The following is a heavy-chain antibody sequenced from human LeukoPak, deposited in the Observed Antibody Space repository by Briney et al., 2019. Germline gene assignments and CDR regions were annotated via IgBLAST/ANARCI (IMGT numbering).Heavy chain of an antibody. J-gene: IGHJ5*02. CDR1: GFTFTTYW. Sequence: GGSLRLSCAASGFTFTTYWMGWVRQAPGKGLEWVANINQDGSEKYYVDSLKGRFTISRDNSKNTLYLQMNSLRAEDTAVYYCARDLGDDYGDSGWFDPWGQGTLVTVSS. V-gene: IGHV3-7*01. CDR2: INQDGSEK. CDR3: ARDLGDDYGDSGWFDP. D-gene: IGHD4-17*01.